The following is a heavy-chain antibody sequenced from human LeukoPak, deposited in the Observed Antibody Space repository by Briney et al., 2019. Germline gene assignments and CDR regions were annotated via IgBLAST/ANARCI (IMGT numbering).Heavy chain of an antibody. CDR2: INAGNGNT. CDR3: ARARSDWSGNDY. CDR1: GYTFTSYV. J-gene: IGHJ4*02. V-gene: IGHV1-3*01. Sequence: GASVKVSCKASGYTFTSYVMHWVRQVPGQRLEWMGWINAGNGNTKYSQKFQDRVIITRNTSASTAYLELSSLRSEDTAVYYCARARSDWSGNDYWGQGTLVTVSS. D-gene: IGHD3-3*01.